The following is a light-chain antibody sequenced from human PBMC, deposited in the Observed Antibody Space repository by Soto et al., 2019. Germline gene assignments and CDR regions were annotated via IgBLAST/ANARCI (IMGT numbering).Light chain of an antibody. CDR2: DAS. J-gene: IGKJ1*01. CDR3: QQYNRSPWT. CDR1: QSIRSY. V-gene: IGKV1-16*01. Sequence: DIQLTQSPSSLSASVGDKVTITCRASQSIRSYLNWVQQKPGKAPKLLIYDASSLQTGVPSRFSGSGSGTEFTLTISSLQPDDFATYYCQQYNRSPWTFGQGTKVEIK.